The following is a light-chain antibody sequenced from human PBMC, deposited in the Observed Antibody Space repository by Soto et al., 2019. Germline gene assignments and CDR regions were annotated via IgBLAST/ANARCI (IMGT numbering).Light chain of an antibody. CDR3: QVWDTSSDHIVV. J-gene: IGLJ2*01. CDR1: NIGSNT. CDR2: DDS. Sequence: SYVLTQPPSVSVAPGQTATITCGGNNIGSNTVHWYQQKPGQAPVLVVHDDSDRPSGIPERFSGSNFGNTATLTISRVEAGDEADYYCQVWDTSSDHIVVFGGGTKLTVL. V-gene: IGLV3-21*02.